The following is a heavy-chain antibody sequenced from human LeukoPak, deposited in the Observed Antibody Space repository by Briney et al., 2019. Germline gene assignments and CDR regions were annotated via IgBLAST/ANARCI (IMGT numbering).Heavy chain of an antibody. CDR3: ASIGIVAKVNY. CDR1: GGSISSYY. CDR2: IYTSEST. Sequence: SETLSLTCTVSGGSISSYYWSWIRQPAGKGLEWIGRIYTSESTNYNPSLKSRVTMSVDTSKNQFSLKLSSVTAADTAVYYCASIGIVAKVNYWGQGTLVTVSS. D-gene: IGHD1-26*01. V-gene: IGHV4-4*07. J-gene: IGHJ4*02.